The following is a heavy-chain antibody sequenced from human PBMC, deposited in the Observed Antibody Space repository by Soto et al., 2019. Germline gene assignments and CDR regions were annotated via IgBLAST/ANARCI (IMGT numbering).Heavy chain of an antibody. Sequence: QVQLVESGGGVVQPGRSLRLSCAASGFIFRNYGMHWVRQAPGEGLEWVAVIWYDGSNKYYGDSVKGRFTISRDNSKNTLYLQVNGLRAEDTAVYYCARDQKGYTDYIYSAMDVWGQGSTVTVSS. J-gene: IGHJ6*02. CDR2: IWYDGSNK. CDR1: GFIFRNYG. D-gene: IGHD4-4*01. CDR3: ARDQKGYTDYIYSAMDV. V-gene: IGHV3-33*01.